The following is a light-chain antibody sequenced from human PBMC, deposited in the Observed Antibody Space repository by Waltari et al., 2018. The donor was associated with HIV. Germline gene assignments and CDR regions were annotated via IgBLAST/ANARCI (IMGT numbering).Light chain of an antibody. Sequence: IVLAQSPGPLPLSPGERATPSCRASQTISANYLVWYQQKPGQAPRLLMFGTSNRVTGIPDRFSGSGSGTDFTLTISRLEPEDFAVYYCQLYGASRWTFGPGTQVEVK. J-gene: IGKJ1*01. CDR1: QTISANY. CDR2: GTS. CDR3: QLYGASRWT. V-gene: IGKV3-20*01.